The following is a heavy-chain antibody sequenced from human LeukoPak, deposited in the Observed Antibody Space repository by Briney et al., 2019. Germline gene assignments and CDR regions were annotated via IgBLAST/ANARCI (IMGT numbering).Heavy chain of an antibody. J-gene: IGHJ4*02. Sequence: GGSLRPSCAASGFTFSSYAMSWVRQAPGKGLEWVSAISGSGGSTYYADSVKGRFTISRDNSKNTLYLQMNSLTAEDTAVYYCAKEPYSGSQLLDYWGQGTLVTVSS. V-gene: IGHV3-23*01. D-gene: IGHD1-26*01. CDR1: GFTFSSYA. CDR3: AKEPYSGSQLLDY. CDR2: ISGSGGST.